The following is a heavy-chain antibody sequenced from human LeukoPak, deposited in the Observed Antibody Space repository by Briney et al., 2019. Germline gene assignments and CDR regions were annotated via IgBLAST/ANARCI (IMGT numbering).Heavy chain of an antibody. CDR1: GGSISSYY. CDR3: ARLKYYYDSSGSRAEYFQH. V-gene: IGHV4-59*01. J-gene: IGHJ1*01. Sequence: SETLSLTCTVSGGSISSYYWSWIRQLPGKGLEWIGYIYYSGSTNYNPSLKSRVTISVDTSKNQFSLKLSSVTAADTAVYYCARLKYYYDSSGSRAEYFQHWGQGTLVTASS. CDR2: IYYSGST. D-gene: IGHD3-22*01.